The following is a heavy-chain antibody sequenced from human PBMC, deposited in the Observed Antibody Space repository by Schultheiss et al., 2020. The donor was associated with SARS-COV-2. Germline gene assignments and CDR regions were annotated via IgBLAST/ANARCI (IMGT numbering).Heavy chain of an antibody. CDR2: ISGSGGST. J-gene: IGHJ5*02. CDR3: ARDRATVTTTGGWFDP. CDR1: GFTFSSYA. V-gene: IGHV3-23*01. Sequence: GGSLRLSCAASGFTFSSYAMHWVRQAPGKGLEWVSAISGSGGSTYYADSVKGRFTISRDNSKNTLYLQMNSLRAEDTAVYYCARDRATVTTTGGWFDPWGQGTLVTVSS. D-gene: IGHD4-17*01.